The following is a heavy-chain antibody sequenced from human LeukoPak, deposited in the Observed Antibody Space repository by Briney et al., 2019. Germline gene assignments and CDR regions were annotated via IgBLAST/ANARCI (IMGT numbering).Heavy chain of an antibody. V-gene: IGHV3-23*01. Sequence: GGSLRLSCAASGFTFNNYAMSWVRQAPGKGLEWISVISANGGRTYYADSVKGRFTFSRDNSKNTLYLQMNTLRAEDTAVYYCARDRGLLGSPPDYWGQGTLVTVSS. J-gene: IGHJ4*02. CDR1: GFTFNNYA. CDR3: ARDRGLLGSPPDY. CDR2: ISANGGRT. D-gene: IGHD2-21*01.